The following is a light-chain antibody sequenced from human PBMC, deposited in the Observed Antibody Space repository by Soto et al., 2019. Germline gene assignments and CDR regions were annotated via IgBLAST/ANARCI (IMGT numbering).Light chain of an antibody. CDR1: SSNIGAGYD. V-gene: IGLV1-40*01. Sequence: QSVLTQPPSVSGAPGQRATISCTGSSSNIGAGYDLHWYQQLPGTAPKLLIYGDSNRPSGVPDRFSGSKSGTSASLAITGLQAEDEADYYCQSYDSSLSGYVFGTGTKLTVL. J-gene: IGLJ1*01. CDR3: QSYDSSLSGYV. CDR2: GDS.